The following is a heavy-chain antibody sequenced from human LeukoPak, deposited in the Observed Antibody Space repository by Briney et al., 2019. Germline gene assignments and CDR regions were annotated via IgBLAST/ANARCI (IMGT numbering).Heavy chain of an antibody. CDR3: AKDFPTYYYDSSGYYPEKSMSDY. CDR2: INHSGRT. V-gene: IGHV4-34*01. J-gene: IGHJ4*02. CDR1: GGSFSGYY. Sequence: SETLSLTCAVSGGSFSGYYWTWIRQPPGKGLEWIGEINHSGRTNYNPSLKSRVIISVDTSKNQFSLRLNSVTAADTAVYYCAKDFPTYYYDSSGYYPEKSMSDYWGQGTLVTVSS. D-gene: IGHD3-22*01.